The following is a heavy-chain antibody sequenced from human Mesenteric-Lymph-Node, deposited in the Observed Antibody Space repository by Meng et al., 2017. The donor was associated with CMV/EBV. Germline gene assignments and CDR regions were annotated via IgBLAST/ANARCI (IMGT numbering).Heavy chain of an antibody. CDR3: TTQGDSNYYYYGMDI. D-gene: IGHD4-11*01. CDR2: IRSKANSYAT. J-gene: IGHJ6*02. Sequence: ETLSLTCAASGFTFSGSAMHWVRQASGKGLEWVGRIRSKANSYATAYAASLKGRFTISRDDSKNTAYLQMNGLKTEDTAVYYCTTQGDSNYYYYGMDIWGQGTTVTVSS. CDR1: GFTFSGSA. V-gene: IGHV3-73*01.